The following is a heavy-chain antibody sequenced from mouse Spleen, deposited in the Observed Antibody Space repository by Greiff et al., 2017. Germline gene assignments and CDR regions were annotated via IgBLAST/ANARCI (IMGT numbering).Heavy chain of an antibody. J-gene: IGHJ1*01. V-gene: IGHV5-17*01. D-gene: IGHD1-1*02. Sequence: EVKLVESGGGLVKPGGSLKLSCAASGFTFSDYGMHWVRQAPEKGLEWVAYISSGSSTIYYADTVKGRFTISRDNAKNTLFLQMTSLRSEDTAMYYCARKYGYGYFDVWGAGTTVTVSS. CDR3: ARKYGYGYFDV. CDR2: ISSGSSTI. CDR1: GFTFSDYG.